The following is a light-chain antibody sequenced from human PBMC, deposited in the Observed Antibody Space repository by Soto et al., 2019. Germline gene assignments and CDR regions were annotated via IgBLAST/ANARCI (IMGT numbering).Light chain of an antibody. V-gene: IGLV2-14*01. CDR2: DVS. Sequence: QSALTQPASVSGSPGQSITISCTGTSSDVGGYDYVSWYQQHPGKVPKLMIYDVSSRPSGVSNRFSGSKSGNTASLTISGLQAVDEADYYCSSYASSSTLVFGGGTKVTVL. CDR3: SSYASSSTLV. J-gene: IGLJ2*01. CDR1: SSDVGGYDY.